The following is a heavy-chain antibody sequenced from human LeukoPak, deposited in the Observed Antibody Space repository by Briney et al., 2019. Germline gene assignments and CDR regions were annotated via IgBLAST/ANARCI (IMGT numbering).Heavy chain of an antibody. CDR1: GYSISSGYF. CDR2: IYHSGTT. D-gene: IGHD5-24*01. CDR3: ACSRDLYSPLDY. Sequence: PSETLSLTCAVSGYSISSGYFWGWIRQPPGKGLEWIGSIYHSGTTYYNPSLKSRITISVDTSKNQFSPKLNSVTAADTALYYCACSRDLYSPLDYWGQGTLVTVSS. V-gene: IGHV4-38-2*01. J-gene: IGHJ4*02.